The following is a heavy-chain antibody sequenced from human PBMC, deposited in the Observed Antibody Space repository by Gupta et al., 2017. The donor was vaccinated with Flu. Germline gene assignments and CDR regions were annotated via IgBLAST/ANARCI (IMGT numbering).Heavy chain of an antibody. Sequence: GFRFSRYWVHWVRQVPGKGLVWVSRIDHDGVIKDYAGSVRGRFNISRDDERNTLYLQRTSXRXEDMATXYWLCELKGDAESWGQGTLVTVP. D-gene: IGHD1-7*01. J-gene: IGHJ4*02. CDR1: GFRFSRYW. V-gene: IGHV3-74*01. CDR2: IDHDGVIK. CDR3: LCELKGDAES.